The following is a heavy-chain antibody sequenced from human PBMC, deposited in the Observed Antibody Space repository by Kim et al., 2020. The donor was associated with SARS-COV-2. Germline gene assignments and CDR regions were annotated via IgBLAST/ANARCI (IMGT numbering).Heavy chain of an antibody. J-gene: IGHJ4*02. V-gene: IGHV4-61*08. D-gene: IGHD2-21*01. Sequence: SETLSLTCTVSGGSVNSGEYYWSWIRQPPGKGLEWIAHYYYTGTTSYNPSLKSRVTLSVDMSKNQFSLKLNSATAADTAVYYCARMGDYQGFFWGQVNLV. CDR3: ARMGDYQGFF. CDR1: GGSVNSGEYY. CDR2: YYYTGTT.